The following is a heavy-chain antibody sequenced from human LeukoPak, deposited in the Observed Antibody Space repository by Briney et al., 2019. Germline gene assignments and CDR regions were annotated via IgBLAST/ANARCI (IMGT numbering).Heavy chain of an antibody. V-gene: IGHV3-33*01. Sequence: GGSLRLSCAASGFTFSSYGMHWVRQAPGKGLEWVAVIWYDGINKYYADSVKGRFTISRDNSKNTLYLQMNSLRAEDTAVYYCASGEYCSGGSCYSGYWGQGTLVTVSS. J-gene: IGHJ4*02. D-gene: IGHD2-15*01. CDR1: GFTFSSYG. CDR2: IWYDGINK. CDR3: ASGEYCSGGSCYSGY.